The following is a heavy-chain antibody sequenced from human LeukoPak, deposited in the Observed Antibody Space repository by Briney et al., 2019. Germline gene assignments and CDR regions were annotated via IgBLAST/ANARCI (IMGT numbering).Heavy chain of an antibody. CDR3: AKTRGISISGVVPLCDY. J-gene: IGHJ4*02. D-gene: IGHD3-3*01. Sequence: GGSLRLSCAASGFTFSTSGMTWVRQPPGKGLDWVSIISGSGGTPYYTDSVKGRFTISRDNSKNTLYLQMSSLRAEDTAVYYCAKTRGISISGVVPLCDYWGQGTLVTVSS. CDR2: ISGSGGTP. CDR1: GFTFSTSG. V-gene: IGHV3-23*01.